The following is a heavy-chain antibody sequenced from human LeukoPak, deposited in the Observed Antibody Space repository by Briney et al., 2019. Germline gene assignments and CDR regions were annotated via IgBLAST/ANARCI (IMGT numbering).Heavy chain of an antibody. CDR2: IYYSGST. CDR3: ARHVYRVSDYDC. V-gene: IGHV4-61*08. CDR1: GGSISSGGYY. Sequence: PSETLSLTCTVSGGSISSGGYYWSWIRQPPGKGLEWIGYIYYSGSTNYNPSLKSRVTISVDTSKNQFSLKLSSVTAADTAVYYCARHVYRVSDYDCWGQGTTVTVSS. D-gene: IGHD5-12*01. J-gene: IGHJ6*02.